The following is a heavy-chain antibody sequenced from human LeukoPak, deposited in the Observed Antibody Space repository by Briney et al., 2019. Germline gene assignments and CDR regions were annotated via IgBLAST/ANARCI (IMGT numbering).Heavy chain of an antibody. CDR2: TYYRSKWYD. D-gene: IGHD6-19*01. Sequence: QTLSLTCAISGDSFSSNSAAWNWIRQAPSRGLEWQISTYYRSKWYDDSAESGISIISINPDTSMYQISLQLNSVTPEDTAVYYCARAPHSSGWYMRPYYFDYWGQGTLVTVSS. CDR1: GDSFSSNSAA. J-gene: IGHJ4*02. CDR3: ARAPHSSGWYMRPYYFDY. V-gene: IGHV6-1*01.